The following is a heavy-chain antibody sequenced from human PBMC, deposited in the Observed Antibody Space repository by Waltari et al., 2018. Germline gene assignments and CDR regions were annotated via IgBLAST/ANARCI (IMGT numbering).Heavy chain of an antibody. Sequence: QVQLQESGPGLVKPSETLSLTCTVSGGSISSYYWSWIRQPPGKGLEWIGYIYYSGSTNYNPSLKSRVTISVDTSKNQFSLKLSSVTAADTAVYYCARQGYTVTSDYYYGMDVWGQGTTVTVSS. CDR3: ARQGYTVTSDYYYGMDV. V-gene: IGHV4-59*08. CDR1: GGSISSYY. CDR2: IYYSGST. J-gene: IGHJ6*02. D-gene: IGHD4-4*01.